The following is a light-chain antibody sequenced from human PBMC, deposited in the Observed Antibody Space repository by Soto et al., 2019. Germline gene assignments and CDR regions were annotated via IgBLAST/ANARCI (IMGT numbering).Light chain of an antibody. CDR3: QQYGTSLSLT. J-gene: IGKJ4*01. V-gene: IGKV3-20*01. CDR1: QSVSSNY. CDR2: GAS. Sequence: ESVLTQSPGTLSLSPGERATLSCRASQSVSSNYLAWYQQKPGQAPRLLIYGASTRATGIPDRFSGSGSGTDFTLTISRLEPEDSAVYYCQQYGTSLSLTFGGGTKVDIK.